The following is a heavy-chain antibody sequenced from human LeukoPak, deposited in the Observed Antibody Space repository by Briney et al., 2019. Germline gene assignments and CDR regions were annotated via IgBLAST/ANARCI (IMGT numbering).Heavy chain of an antibody. CDR3: ARDRDYYGSSNGWFDP. Sequence: GGSLRLSCAASEFSVGSNYMTWVRQAPGKGLEWVSLIYSGGSTYYADSVKGRFTISRDNSKNTLYLQMNSLRAEDTAVYYCARDRDYYGSSNGWFDPWGQGTLVTVSS. CDR2: IYSGGST. V-gene: IGHV3-66*01. CDR1: EFSVGSNY. D-gene: IGHD3-10*01. J-gene: IGHJ5*02.